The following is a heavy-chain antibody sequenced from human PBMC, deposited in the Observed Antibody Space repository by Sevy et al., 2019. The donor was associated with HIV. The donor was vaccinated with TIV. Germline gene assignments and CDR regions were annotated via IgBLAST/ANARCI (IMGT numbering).Heavy chain of an antibody. D-gene: IGHD6-13*01. CDR1: GFTFSGSA. CDR2: IRSKANSYAT. CDR3: TGRAPGIAGVMGGLFDY. J-gene: IGHJ4*02. V-gene: IGHV3-73*01. Sequence: GGSLRLSCAASGFTFSGSAMHWVRQASGKGLEWVGRIRSKANSYATAYAASGKARLTISRDDSKKTAYQQMNSLKTEEPAGYYGTGRAPGIAGVMGGLFDYWGQGTLVTVSS.